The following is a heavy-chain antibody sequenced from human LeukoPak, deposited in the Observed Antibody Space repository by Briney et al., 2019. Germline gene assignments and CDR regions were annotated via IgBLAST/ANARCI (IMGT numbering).Heavy chain of an antibody. CDR1: GGTFSSYA. J-gene: IGHJ4*02. CDR3: ASSRTYYDILTGYPQFDY. CDR2: IIPIFGTA. D-gene: IGHD3-9*01. Sequence: SVKVSCKASGGTFSSYAISWVRQAPGQGLEWMGGIIPIFGTANYAQKFQGRVTITADESTSTAYMELSSLRSEDTAVYYCASSRTYYDILTGYPQFDYWGQGTLVTVSS. V-gene: IGHV1-69*13.